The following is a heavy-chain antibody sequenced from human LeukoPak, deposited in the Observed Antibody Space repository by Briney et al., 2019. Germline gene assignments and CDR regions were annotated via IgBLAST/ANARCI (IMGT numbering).Heavy chain of an antibody. CDR1: GFTFSSYS. V-gene: IGHV3-23*01. J-gene: IGHJ2*01. CDR2: ITGSGGRT. D-gene: IGHD1-26*01. Sequence: GGSLRLSCAASGFTFSSYSMNWVRQAPGKGLEWVSAITGSGGRTYYADSEKGRFTISRDNSKNTLYLQINSLRAEDTAVYYCAKDRTGAILYFDLWGRGTLVTVSS. CDR3: AKDRTGAILYFDL.